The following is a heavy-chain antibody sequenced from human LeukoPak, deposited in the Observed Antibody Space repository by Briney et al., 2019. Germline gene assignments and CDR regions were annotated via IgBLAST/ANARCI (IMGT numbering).Heavy chain of an antibody. D-gene: IGHD1-7*01. CDR3: ARGGWGTAIDY. J-gene: IGHJ4*02. CDR1: GFTLSSYW. Sequence: PGGSLRLSCAASGFTLSSYWMHWVRQGPGKGLVWVSYISGDGSRTTYADSVKGRFTISRDNAKNTLDLQMNSLRAEGTAVYYCARGGWGTAIDYWAQGTLVTVSS. V-gene: IGHV3-74*01. CDR2: ISGDGSRT.